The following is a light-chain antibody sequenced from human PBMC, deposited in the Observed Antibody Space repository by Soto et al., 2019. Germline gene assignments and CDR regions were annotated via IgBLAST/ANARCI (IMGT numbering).Light chain of an antibody. CDR2: EVS. CDR1: SSDVGGYNY. J-gene: IGLJ1*01. V-gene: IGLV2-14*01. CDR3: SSYTSSSTPFYV. Sequence: QSALTQPASVSGSPGQSITISCTGTSSDVGGYNYVSWYQQHPGKAPKLMIYEVSNRPSGVSNRFSGSKSGNTASLTISGLQAEDEADYSCSSYTSSSTPFYVFGTGTKLTVL.